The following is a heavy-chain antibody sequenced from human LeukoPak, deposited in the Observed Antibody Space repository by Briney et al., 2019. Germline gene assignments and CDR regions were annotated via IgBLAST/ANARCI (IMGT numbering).Heavy chain of an antibody. J-gene: IGHJ4*02. CDR2: INPTGGST. V-gene: IGHV1-46*01. CDR3: ARGGLRYFGWFDY. D-gene: IGHD3-9*01. CDR1: GYTFSSYY. Sequence: ASVKVSCKASGYTFSSYYMHWVRQAPGQGLEWMGIINPTGGSTSYAQKFRGRVTMTRDTSTSTVYMEVSSLRSEDTAVYYCARGGLRYFGWFDYWGQGTLVTVSS.